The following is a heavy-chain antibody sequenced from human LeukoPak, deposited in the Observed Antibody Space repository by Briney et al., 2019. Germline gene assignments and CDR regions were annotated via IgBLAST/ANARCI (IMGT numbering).Heavy chain of an antibody. J-gene: IGHJ6*02. D-gene: IGHD6-13*01. CDR2: INPSGGST. CDR3: ARQISSWPYYYYGMDV. V-gene: IGHV1-46*01. Sequence: GASVKVSCKASGYTFTSYYMHWVRQAPGQGLEWMGIINPSGGSTSYAQKFQGRVTMTRDTSTSTVYVELSSLRSEDTAVYYCARQISSWPYYYYGMDVWGQGTTVTVSS. CDR1: GYTFTSYY.